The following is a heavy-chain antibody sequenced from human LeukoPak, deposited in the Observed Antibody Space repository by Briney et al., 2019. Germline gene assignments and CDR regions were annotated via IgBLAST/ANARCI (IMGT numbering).Heavy chain of an antibody. CDR2: IYYSGST. D-gene: IGHD5-12*01. CDR1: GGSISSSSYY. V-gene: IGHV4-39*01. J-gene: IGHJ4*02. CDR3: AGHLPEDIVATIEQDY. Sequence: SETLSLTCTVSGGSISSSSYYWGWIRQPPGKGLEWIGSIYYSGSTYYNPSLKSRVTISVDTSKNQFSLKLSSVTAADTAVYYCAGHLPEDIVATIEQDYWGQGTLVTVSS.